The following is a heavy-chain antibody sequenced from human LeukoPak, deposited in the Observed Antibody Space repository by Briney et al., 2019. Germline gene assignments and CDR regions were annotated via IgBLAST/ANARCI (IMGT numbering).Heavy chain of an antibody. D-gene: IGHD5-18*01. CDR3: ARHEGYSYAFAY. V-gene: IGHV4-59*08. CDR1: GGSISSYY. J-gene: IGHJ4*02. Sequence: SETLSLTCTVSGGSISSYYWSWIRQPPGKGQEWIGYIYYSGSTNYNPSLKSRVTISADTSKNQFSLKLSSVTAADTAVCFCARHEGYSYAFAYWGQGTLVTVSS. CDR2: IYYSGST.